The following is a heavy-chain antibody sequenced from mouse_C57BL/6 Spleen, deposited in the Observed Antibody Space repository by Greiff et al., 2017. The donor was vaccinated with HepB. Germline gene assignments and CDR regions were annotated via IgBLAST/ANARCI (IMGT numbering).Heavy chain of an antibody. CDR3: ARKGDYSNYRAWFAY. V-gene: IGHV1-54*01. D-gene: IGHD2-5*01. CDR2: INPGSGGT. Sequence: VQLQQSGAELVRPGTSVKVSCKASGYAFTNYLIEWVKQRPGQGLEWIGVINPGSGGTNYNEKFKGKATLTADKSSSTAYMQLSSLTSEDSAVYFCARKGDYSNYRAWFAYWGQGTLVTVSA. CDR1: GYAFTNYL. J-gene: IGHJ3*01.